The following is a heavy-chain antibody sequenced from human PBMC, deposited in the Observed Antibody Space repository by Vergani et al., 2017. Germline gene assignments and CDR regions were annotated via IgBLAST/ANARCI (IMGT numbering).Heavy chain of an antibody. J-gene: IGHJ6*03. CDR1: GFTFSSYG. V-gene: IGHV3-33*01. CDR3: ARGSFGVVPAEDMDV. D-gene: IGHD2-2*01. CDR2: IWYDGSNK. Sequence: QVQLVESGGGVVQPGRSLRLSCAASGFTFSSYGMQWVRQAPGKGLEWVAVIWYDGSNKYYADSVKGRFTISRDNSKNTLYLQMNSLRAEDTAVYYCARGSFGVVPAEDMDVWGKGTTVTVSS.